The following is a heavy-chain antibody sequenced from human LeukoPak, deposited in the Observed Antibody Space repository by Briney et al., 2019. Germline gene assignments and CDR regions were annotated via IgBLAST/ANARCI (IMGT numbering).Heavy chain of an antibody. J-gene: IGHJ4*02. D-gene: IGHD6-13*01. CDR3: ARGIAAAAKQGGFDY. CDR1: GGSISSYY. V-gene: IGHV4-4*07. Sequence: PSETLSLTCTVSGGSISSYYWSWIRQPAGKGLEWIGRIYTTGSTSYNPSLKSRVTMSVDTSNNQFSLELSSVTAADTALYYCARGIAAAAKQGGFDYWGQGTLVTVSS. CDR2: IYTTGST.